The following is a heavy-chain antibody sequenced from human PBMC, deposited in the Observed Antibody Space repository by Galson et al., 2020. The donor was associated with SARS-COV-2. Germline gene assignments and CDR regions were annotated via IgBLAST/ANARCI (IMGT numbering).Heavy chain of an antibody. CDR3: ARDGSGVYYGMDV. D-gene: IGHD6-19*01. Sequence: GGSLRLSCAASGFTFSSYAMHWVRQAPGKGLEWVAVISYDGSNKYYADSVKGRFTISRDNSKNTLYLQMNSLRAEDTAVYYCARDGSGVYYGMDVWGQGTTVTVSS. J-gene: IGHJ6*02. V-gene: IGHV3-30-3*01. CDR1: GFTFSSYA. CDR2: ISYDGSNK.